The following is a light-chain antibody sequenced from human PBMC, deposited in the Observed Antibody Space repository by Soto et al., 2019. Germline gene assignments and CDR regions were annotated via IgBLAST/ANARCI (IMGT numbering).Light chain of an antibody. V-gene: IGKV1-39*01. CDR1: QSISNH. CDR3: QQSYSSPPT. Sequence: DIQMTQSPSSLSATVEDRVIITCRASQSISNHLNWHQQKPGKAPKLLIFAASSLQSGVPSRFSGSRSGPDFTLTISSLQPEDFATYYCQQSYSSPPTFVQGTKV. J-gene: IGKJ1*01. CDR2: AAS.